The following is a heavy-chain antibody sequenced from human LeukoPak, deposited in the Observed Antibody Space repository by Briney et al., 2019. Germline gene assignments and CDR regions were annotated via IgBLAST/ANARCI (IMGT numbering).Heavy chain of an antibody. D-gene: IGHD6-13*01. J-gene: IGHJ6*02. CDR1: GYTFTSYD. V-gene: IGHV1-8*01. CDR3: ARIPDGYSSSWYYYYGMDV. CDR2: MNPNSGNT. Sequence: ASVTVSCTASGYTFTSYDINWVRQATGQGLEWMGWMNPNSGNTGYAQKFQGRVTMTRNTSISTAYMELSSLRSEDTAVYYCARIPDGYSSSWYYYYGMDVWGQGTTVTVSS.